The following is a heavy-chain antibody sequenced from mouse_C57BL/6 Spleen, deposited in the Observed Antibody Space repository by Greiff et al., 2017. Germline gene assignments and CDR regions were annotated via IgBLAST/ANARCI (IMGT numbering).Heavy chain of an antibody. D-gene: IGHD2-10*02. CDR2: IYPGDGDT. CDR3: ERSPRYYFDY. V-gene: IGHV1-82*01. Sequence: QVQLKESGPELVKPGASVKISCKASGYAFSSSWMNWVKQRPGKGLEWIGRIYPGDGDTNYNGKFKGKATLAADKSSSTAYMQLSSLTSEDSAVYFWERSPRYYFDYWGQGTTLTVSS. J-gene: IGHJ2*01. CDR1: GYAFSSSW.